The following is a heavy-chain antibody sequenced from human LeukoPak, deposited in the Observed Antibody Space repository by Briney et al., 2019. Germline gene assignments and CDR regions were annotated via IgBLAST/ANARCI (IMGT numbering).Heavy chain of an antibody. D-gene: IGHD3-3*01. CDR2: IIPILGIA. Sequence: ASVKVSCKASGGTFSSYAISWVRQAPGQGLEWMGRIIPILGIANYAQKFQGRVTITADKSTSTAYMELSSLRSEDTAVYYCARGAWLSYYYMDVWGKGTTVTVSS. CDR3: ARGAWLSYYYMDV. J-gene: IGHJ6*03. CDR1: GGTFSSYA. V-gene: IGHV1-69*04.